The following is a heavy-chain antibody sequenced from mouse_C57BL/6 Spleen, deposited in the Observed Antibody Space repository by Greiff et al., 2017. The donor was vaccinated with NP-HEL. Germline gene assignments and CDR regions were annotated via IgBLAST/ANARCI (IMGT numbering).Heavy chain of an antibody. J-gene: IGHJ3*01. V-gene: IGHV1-50*01. CDR2: IAPSDSYT. D-gene: IGHD2-5*01. CDR1: GYTFTSYW. CDR3: ARRRSNYAWFAY. Sequence: VQLQQPGAELVKPGASVKLSCKASGYTFTSYWMQWVKQRPGQGLEWIGEIAPSDSYTNYNQKFQGKATLTVDTSSSTAYMQLSSLTSEDSAVYYCARRRSNYAWFAYWGKGTLVTVSA.